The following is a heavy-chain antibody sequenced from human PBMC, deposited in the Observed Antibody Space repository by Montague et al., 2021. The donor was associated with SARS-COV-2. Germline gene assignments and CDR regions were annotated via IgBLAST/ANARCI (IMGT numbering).Heavy chain of an antibody. CDR3: ATELPGYYDDSGYYSAFDH. CDR1: GFTFSAFW. CDR2: IKQDGSQK. D-gene: IGHD3-22*01. J-gene: IGHJ4*02. V-gene: IGHV3-7*05. Sequence: SLRLSCAASGFTFSAFWMTWVRQAPGKGLEWVAIIKQDGSQKYDXESXKGLFTISRDNAQNSLHLQMNSLRLEDTAVYYCATELPGYYDDSGYYSAFDHWGQGTLVSVSS.